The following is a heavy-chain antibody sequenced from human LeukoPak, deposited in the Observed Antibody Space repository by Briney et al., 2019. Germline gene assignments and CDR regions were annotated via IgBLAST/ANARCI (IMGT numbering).Heavy chain of an antibody. Sequence: SETLSLTCSVSGGSVSSGSYYWRWIRQPPGKGLEWIGYIYYSGSTNYNPSLKSRVTISVDTSKNQFSLKLSSVTAADTAVYYCARALVTAILYEDWGQGTLVTVSS. V-gene: IGHV4-61*01. CDR3: ARALVTAILYED. D-gene: IGHD2-21*02. CDR2: IYYSGST. CDR1: GGSVSSGSYY. J-gene: IGHJ4*02.